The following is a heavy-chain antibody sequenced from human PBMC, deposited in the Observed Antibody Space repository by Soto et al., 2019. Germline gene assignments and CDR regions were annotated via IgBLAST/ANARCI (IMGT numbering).Heavy chain of an antibody. V-gene: IGHV1-69*01. Sequence: QVQLVQSGAEVKKPGSSVKVSCKASGGTFSSYAISWVRQAPGQGLEWMGGIIPIFGTANYAQKFQGRVTIADDYSTSTYNMELSSRRAEDAAVYCCARERDGYSSCSGSVDYWGQGTLVTVSS. CDR3: ARERDGYSSCSGSVDY. CDR2: IIPIFGTA. CDR1: GGTFSSYA. J-gene: IGHJ4*02. D-gene: IGHD5-18*01.